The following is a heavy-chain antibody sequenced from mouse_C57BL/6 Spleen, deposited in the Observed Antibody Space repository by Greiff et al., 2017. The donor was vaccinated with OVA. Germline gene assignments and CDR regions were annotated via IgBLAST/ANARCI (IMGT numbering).Heavy chain of an antibody. Sequence: VQLQQPGAELVRPGSSVKLSCKASGYTFTSYWMDWVKQRPGQGLEWIGNIYPSDSETHYNQKFKDKATLTVDNSSSTAYMQLSSLTSEDSAVYYCARGYSNYAAWFAYWGQGTLVTVSA. CDR2: IYPSDSET. CDR3: ARGYSNYAAWFAY. D-gene: IGHD2-5*01. CDR1: GYTFTSYW. J-gene: IGHJ3*01. V-gene: IGHV1-61*01.